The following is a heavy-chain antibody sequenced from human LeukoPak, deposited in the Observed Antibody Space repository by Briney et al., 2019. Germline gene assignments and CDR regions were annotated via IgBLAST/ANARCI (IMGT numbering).Heavy chain of an antibody. CDR3: KSYYYGSGSSDY. CDR1: GFTFSGSA. J-gene: IGHJ4*02. Sequence: PGGSLRLSCAASGFTFSGSAMHWVRQASGKGLEWDGRIRSKANSYATAYAASVKGSVTIYRDESNKKAYLQMNSLKSEDTAVYYCKSYYYGSGSSDYWGQGTLVTVSS. V-gene: IGHV3-73*01. CDR2: IRSKANSYAT. D-gene: IGHD3-10*01.